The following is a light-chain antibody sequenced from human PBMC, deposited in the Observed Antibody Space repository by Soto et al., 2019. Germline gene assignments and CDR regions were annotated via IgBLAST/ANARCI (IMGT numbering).Light chain of an antibody. Sequence: QSALTQPRSVSGSPGQSVTISCTGTSSDVGNYDYVSWYQQHPGMAPQLIIYDIAKRPSGVPDRFSGSKFGNTAPLTISGLQAEDEADYYCCSYAGSYSWVFGGGTKVTVL. J-gene: IGLJ3*02. CDR2: DIA. CDR3: CSYAGSYSWV. V-gene: IGLV2-11*01. CDR1: SSDVGNYDY.